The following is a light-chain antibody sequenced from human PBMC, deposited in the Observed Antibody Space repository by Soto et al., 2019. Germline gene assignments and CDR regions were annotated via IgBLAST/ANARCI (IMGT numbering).Light chain of an antibody. CDR3: SSYTSSSTLYV. J-gene: IGLJ1*01. CDR1: SSDVGGYNY. CDR2: DVS. Sequence: QSVLTQPASVSGSPGQSITISCTGTSSDVGGYNYVSWYQQHPGKVPKLMIYDVSNRPSGVSTRFSGSKSGNTASLTISGLQAEDEDDYYCSSYTSSSTLYVFGTGTKLTVL. V-gene: IGLV2-14*01.